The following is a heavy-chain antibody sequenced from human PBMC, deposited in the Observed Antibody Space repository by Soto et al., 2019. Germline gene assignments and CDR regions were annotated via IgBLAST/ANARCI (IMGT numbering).Heavy chain of an antibody. Sequence: EVELVESGGGLVQPGGSLRLSCAASGFTFSNCWMHWVRQAPGKGLVWVSRINSDGSTISYTDSVKGRFTISRDNAKNTLYLQTNSLRAEDTAVYYCARVGYGSGSYHFDYWGQGTLVTVSS. CDR3: ARVGYGSGSYHFDY. CDR1: GFTFSNCW. V-gene: IGHV3-74*01. J-gene: IGHJ4*02. D-gene: IGHD3-10*01. CDR2: INSDGSTI.